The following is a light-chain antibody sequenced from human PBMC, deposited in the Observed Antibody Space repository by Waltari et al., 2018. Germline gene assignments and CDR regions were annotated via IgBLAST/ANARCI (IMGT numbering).Light chain of an antibody. CDR2: EVS. CDR1: QSLLNIDGKTY. CDR3: MQSTQLPLA. V-gene: IGKV2D-29*01. J-gene: IGKJ1*01. Sequence: EIVMTQTPLSLSVNPGQPASISCRSSQSLLNIDGKTYLYWYVQKPGQPPQLLIHEVSNRFSGVPDRLSGSGAGTDFTLKISRVEAEDVGVYYCMQSTQLPLAFGQGTKVEIK.